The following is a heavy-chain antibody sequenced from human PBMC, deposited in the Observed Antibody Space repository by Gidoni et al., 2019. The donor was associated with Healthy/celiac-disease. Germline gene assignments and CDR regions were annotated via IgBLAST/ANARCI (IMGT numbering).Heavy chain of an antibody. CDR1: GFTFSSYA. D-gene: IGHD3-22*01. CDR3: AKEAWGDIWGGYYDSSGYYYLDY. J-gene: IGHJ4*02. V-gene: IGHV3-23*01. Sequence: EVQLLESGGGLVQPGGSLRLSCAASGFTFSSYAMSWVRQAPGKGLEWVSAISGSGGSTYYADSVKGRFTISRDNSKNTLYLQMNSLRAEDTAVYYCAKEAWGDIWGGYYDSSGYYYLDYWGQGTLVTVSS. CDR2: ISGSGGST.